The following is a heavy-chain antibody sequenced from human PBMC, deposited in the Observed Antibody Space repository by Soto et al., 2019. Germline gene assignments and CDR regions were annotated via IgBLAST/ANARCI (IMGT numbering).Heavy chain of an antibody. CDR2: IYYSGST. V-gene: IGHV4-31*03. Sequence: SETLSLTCTVSGSYISSGGYYWSWIRQHPGKSLEWIGYIYYSGSTYYNPSLKSRVTISVDTSKNQFSLKLSSVTAAVTAVYYCASLSVAEDAFDIWGQGTMVTVSS. D-gene: IGHD3-16*02. J-gene: IGHJ3*02. CDR3: ASLSVAEDAFDI. CDR1: GSYISSGGYY.